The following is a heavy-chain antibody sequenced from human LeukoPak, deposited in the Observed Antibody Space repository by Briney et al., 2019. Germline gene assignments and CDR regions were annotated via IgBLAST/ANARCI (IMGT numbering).Heavy chain of an antibody. CDR3: AKESVGATHGAYFDY. CDR1: GFTFDDYA. Sequence: GGSLRLSCAASGFTFDDYAMHWVRQAPGKGLEWVSLISWDGGSTYYADSVKGRFTISRDNSKNSLYLQMNSLRAEDTALYYCAKESVGATHGAYFDYWGQGTLVTVSS. V-gene: IGHV3-43D*03. CDR2: ISWDGGST. J-gene: IGHJ4*02. D-gene: IGHD1-26*01.